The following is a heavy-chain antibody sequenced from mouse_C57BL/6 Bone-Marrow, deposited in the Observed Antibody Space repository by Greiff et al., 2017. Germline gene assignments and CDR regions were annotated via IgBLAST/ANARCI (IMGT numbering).Heavy chain of an antibody. V-gene: IGHV1-42*01. CDR2: INPSTGGT. Sequence: VQLQASGPGLVKPGGSLKISCKASGFSFTGYYLNWVKQSPEKSLEWVGEINPSTGGTTYNQKFKAKATLTVDKSSSTAYMQLKSLTSEDSAVYYCARWGDYWGQGTTLTVSS. CDR1: GFSFTGYY. J-gene: IGHJ2*01. CDR3: ARWGDY.